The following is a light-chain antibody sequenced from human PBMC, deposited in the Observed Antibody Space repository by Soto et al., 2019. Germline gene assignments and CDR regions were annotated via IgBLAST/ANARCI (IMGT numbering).Light chain of an antibody. CDR1: SSNIGAGYG. CDR2: GNN. CDR3: QSYDSSLSAWV. Sequence: QSVLTQPPSVSGAPGQRVTISCTGSSSNIGAGYGVHWYQHLPGTAPKLLIYGNNNRPSGVPDRFSGSKSGTSASLAITGLQAEDEADYYCQSYDSSLSAWVFGGGTKLTVL. V-gene: IGLV1-40*01. J-gene: IGLJ3*02.